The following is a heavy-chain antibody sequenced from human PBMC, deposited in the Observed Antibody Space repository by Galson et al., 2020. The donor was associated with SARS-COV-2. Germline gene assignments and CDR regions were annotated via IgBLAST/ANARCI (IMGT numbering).Heavy chain of an antibody. J-gene: IGHJ4*02. Sequence: GESLKISCAASGFTFSSYGMHWVRQAPGKGLEWVAVISYDGSNKYYADSVKGRFTISRDNSKNTLYLQMNSLRAEDTAVYYCAREWWQQLVLVPSFYFGYWGQGTLVTVSS. CDR3: AREWWQQLVLVPSFYFGY. D-gene: IGHD6-13*01. CDR2: ISYDGSNK. CDR1: GFTFSSYG. V-gene: IGHV3-30*03.